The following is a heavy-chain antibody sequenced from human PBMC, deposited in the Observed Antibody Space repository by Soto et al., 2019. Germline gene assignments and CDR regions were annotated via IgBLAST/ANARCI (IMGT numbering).Heavy chain of an antibody. CDR1: GYTFTSYA. Sequence: ASVKVSCKASGYTFTSYAMHWVRQAPGQGLEWMGWISAYNGNTNYAQKLQGRVTMTTDTSTSTAYMELRSLRSDDTAVYYCARVHCSGGSCYSDYWGQGTLVTVSS. V-gene: IGHV1-18*01. J-gene: IGHJ4*02. CDR2: ISAYNGNT. CDR3: ARVHCSGGSCYSDY. D-gene: IGHD2-15*01.